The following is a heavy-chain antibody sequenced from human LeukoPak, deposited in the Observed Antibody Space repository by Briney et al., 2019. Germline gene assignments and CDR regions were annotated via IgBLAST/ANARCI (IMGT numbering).Heavy chain of an antibody. Sequence: KPSETLSLTCAVYGEAFSGYSWSWIRQPPGKGLEWIGEINHGGSTNYNPSLKSRVTISVDTSKNQFSLKLTSVTAADTAVYYCARGLRDEERHYGYYYMDVWGKGTTVTVSS. J-gene: IGHJ6*03. CDR2: INHGGST. CDR1: GEAFSGYS. V-gene: IGHV4-34*01. CDR3: ARGLRDEERHYGYYYMDV.